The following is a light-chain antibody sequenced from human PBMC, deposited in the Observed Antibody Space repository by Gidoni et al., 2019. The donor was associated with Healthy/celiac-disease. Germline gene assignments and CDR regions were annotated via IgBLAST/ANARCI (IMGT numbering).Light chain of an antibody. Sequence: QSALTQPASVSGSPGQSITISCTGTSSDVRGYNYVSWSQQHPGKAPKLMIYDVSNRPSGVSNRFSGSKSGNTASLTISGLQAEDEADYYCSSYTSSSTPYVFGTGTKVTVL. CDR1: SSDVRGYNY. J-gene: IGLJ1*01. CDR2: DVS. CDR3: SSYTSSSTPYV. V-gene: IGLV2-14*03.